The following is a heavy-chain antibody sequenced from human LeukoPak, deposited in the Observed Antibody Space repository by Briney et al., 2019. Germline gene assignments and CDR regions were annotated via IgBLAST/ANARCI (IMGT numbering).Heavy chain of an antibody. J-gene: IGHJ4*02. D-gene: IGHD3/OR15-3a*01. V-gene: IGHV3-23*01. CDR2: ISDNGGGL. CDR1: GLTFSAYG. Sequence: GGSLRLSCAASGLTFSAYGMHWVRQAPGKGLEWVAGISDNGGGLYYADSLKGRFTISRDNSKNILYLQMNSLRAEDTAVYYCAKEIGRLGVPLYDYWGRGTLVTASS. CDR3: AKEIGRLGVPLYDY.